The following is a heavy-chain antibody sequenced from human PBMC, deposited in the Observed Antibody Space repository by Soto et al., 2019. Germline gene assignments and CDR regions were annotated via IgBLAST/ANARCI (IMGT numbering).Heavy chain of an antibody. V-gene: IGHV1-24*01. J-gene: IGHJ5*02. CDR3: ATSYTIFGVVPRDWFDP. Sequence: ASVKXSCXXSGXTXTXXSXXXXXXAPGKGXEXMGGXDPEDGETIHSQKFQGRVTMTEDTSTDTAYMELSSLRSEDTAVYYCATSYTIFGVVPRDWFDPWGQGTLVTVSS. CDR1: GXTXTXXS. CDR2: XDPEDGET. D-gene: IGHD3-3*01.